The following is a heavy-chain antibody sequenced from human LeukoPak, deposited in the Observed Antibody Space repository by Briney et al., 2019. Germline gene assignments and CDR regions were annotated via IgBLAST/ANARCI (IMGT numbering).Heavy chain of an antibody. Sequence: GGSLRLSCAASGFTVSSNYMSWVRQAPGKGLEWVSVIYSGGSTYYADSVKGRFTISRDNSMYLQMNSLRAEDTAVYYCAKDGCSSTSCFYYDYWGQGTLVTVSS. CDR3: AKDGCSSTSCFYYDY. CDR1: GFTVSSNY. V-gene: IGHV3-53*05. CDR2: IYSGGST. D-gene: IGHD2-2*01. J-gene: IGHJ4*02.